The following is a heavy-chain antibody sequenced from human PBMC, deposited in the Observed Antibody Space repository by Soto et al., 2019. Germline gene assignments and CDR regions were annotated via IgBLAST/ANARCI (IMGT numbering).Heavy chain of an antibody. CDR3: ARGRSNYGSGYYMDV. CDR1: GFTFSSYS. Sequence: GGSLRLSCAASGFTFSSYSMNWVRQAPGKGLEWVSYISSSSSTIYYADSVKGRFTISRDNAKNSLYLQMNSLRAEDTAVYYCARGRSNYGSGYYMDVWGKGTTVTVSS. D-gene: IGHD4-4*01. CDR2: ISSSSSTI. J-gene: IGHJ6*03. V-gene: IGHV3-48*01.